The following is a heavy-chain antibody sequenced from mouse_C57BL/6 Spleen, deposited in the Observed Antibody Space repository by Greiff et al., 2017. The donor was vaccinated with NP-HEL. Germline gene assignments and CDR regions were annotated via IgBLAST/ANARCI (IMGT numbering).Heavy chain of an antibody. D-gene: IGHD3-2*02. J-gene: IGHJ4*01. CDR1: GYTFTSYG. CDR3: ARRGSSGYVGAMDY. CDR2: IYPRSGNT. Sequence: QVQLQQSGAELARPGASVKLSCKASGYTFTSYGISWVKQRTGQGLEWIGEIYPRSGNTYYNEKFKGKATLTADKSSSTAYMELRSLTSEDSAVYFCARRGSSGYVGAMDYWGQGTSVTVSS. V-gene: IGHV1-81*01.